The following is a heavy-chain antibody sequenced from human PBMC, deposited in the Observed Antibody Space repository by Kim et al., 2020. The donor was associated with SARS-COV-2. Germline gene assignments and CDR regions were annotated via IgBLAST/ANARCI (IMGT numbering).Heavy chain of an antibody. CDR1: GGSFSGYY. CDR2: INHSGST. CDR3: AREELGYCTNGVCRARYYYGMDV. Sequence: SETLSLTCAVYGGSFSGYYWSWIRQPPGKGLEWIGEINHSGSTNYNPSLKSRVTISVDTSKNQFSLKLSSVTAADTAVYYCAREELGYCTNGVCRARYYYGMDVWGQGTTVTVSS. J-gene: IGHJ6*02. D-gene: IGHD2-8*01. V-gene: IGHV4-34*01.